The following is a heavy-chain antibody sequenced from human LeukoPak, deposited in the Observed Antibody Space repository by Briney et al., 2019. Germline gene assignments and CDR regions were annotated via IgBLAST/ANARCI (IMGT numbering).Heavy chain of an antibody. D-gene: IGHD3-22*01. CDR2: IYPGDSDT. CDR1: GYSFTSYW. CDR3: ARLGKYYYDSSGYYPGYYFDY. J-gene: IGHJ4*02. V-gene: IGHV5-51*01. Sequence: KSGESLKISCKGSGYSFTSYWIGWVRQMPGKGLEWMGIIYPGDSDTRYSPSFQGQVTISADKSISTAYLQWSSLKASDTAMYYCARLGKYYYDSSGYYPGYYFDYWGQGTLVTVSS.